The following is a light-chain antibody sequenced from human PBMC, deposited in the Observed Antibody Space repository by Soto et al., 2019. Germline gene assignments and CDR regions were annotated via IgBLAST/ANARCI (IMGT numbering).Light chain of an antibody. CDR1: NIGSKS. V-gene: IGLV3-21*02. CDR3: QVWDSSSDWV. J-gene: IGLJ3*02. CDR2: DDS. Sequence: SYELTQPPSVSVAPGQTARITCGGNNIGSKSVHWYQQKPGQAPVLVVYDDSDRPSGIPGRFSGSNSGNTASLTISWVEAGDEADYYCQVWDSSSDWVFGGGTKLTVL.